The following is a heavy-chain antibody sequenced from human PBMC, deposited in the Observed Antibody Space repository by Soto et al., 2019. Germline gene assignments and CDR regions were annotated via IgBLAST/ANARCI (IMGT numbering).Heavy chain of an antibody. Sequence: GGSLRLSCAASGFTFTNYAMTWVRQAPGEGLEWVSSISSSGETTYYSDPVKGRFTISRDSSKNTVYLQMSSLRVEDTAVYFCVKDWTGNKCQCMVVWGQGTTVTVSS. CDR1: GFTFTNYA. V-gene: IGHV3-23*01. CDR3: VKDWTGNKCQCMVV. J-gene: IGHJ6*02. CDR2: ISSSGETT. D-gene: IGHD2-2*01.